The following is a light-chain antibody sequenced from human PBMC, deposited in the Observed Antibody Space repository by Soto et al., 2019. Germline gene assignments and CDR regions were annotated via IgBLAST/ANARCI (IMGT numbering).Light chain of an antibody. CDR2: YDS. CDR3: QVWDSSSDHYV. V-gene: IGLV3-21*04. Sequence: SSELTQPPSVSVAPGKTARITCGGHNIGSKSVHWYQQKPGQAPVLVIYYDSDRPSGIPERFSGSNSGNTATLTISRVEAGDEADYYCQVWDSSSDHYVFGTGTKLTVL. CDR1: NIGSKS. J-gene: IGLJ1*01.